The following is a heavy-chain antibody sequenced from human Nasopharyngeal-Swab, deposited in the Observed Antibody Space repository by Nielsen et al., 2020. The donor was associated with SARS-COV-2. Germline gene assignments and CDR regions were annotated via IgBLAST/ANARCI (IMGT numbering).Heavy chain of an antibody. D-gene: IGHD7-27*01. J-gene: IGHJ4*02. Sequence: WIRQPPGKGLEWVGRIKSKTDGGTTDYAAPVKGRFTISRDDSKNTLYLQMSSLKTEDTAVYYCTTDLGSSGFDYWGQGTLVTVSS. CDR2: IKSKTDGGTT. V-gene: IGHV3-15*07. CDR3: TTDLGSSGFDY.